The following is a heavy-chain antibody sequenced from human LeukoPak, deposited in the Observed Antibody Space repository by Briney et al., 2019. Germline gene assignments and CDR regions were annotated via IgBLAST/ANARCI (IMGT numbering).Heavy chain of an antibody. D-gene: IGHD1-1*01. J-gene: IGHJ3*02. CDR2: INPSGGST. CDR3: ASGVQTSGFDI. Sequence: ASVKVSCKAFGYTFTSYYMHCMRQAPGQGLEWMGIINPSGGSTRYAQKFQGRVTMTRDMSTSTVYMELSSLRSEDTAVYYCASGVQTSGFDIWGQGTMVTVSS. CDR1: GYTFTSYY. V-gene: IGHV1-46*01.